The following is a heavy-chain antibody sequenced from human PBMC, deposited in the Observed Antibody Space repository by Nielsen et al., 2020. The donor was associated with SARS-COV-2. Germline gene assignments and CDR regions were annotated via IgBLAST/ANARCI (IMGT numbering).Heavy chain of an antibody. CDR2: IIPIFGTA. CDR1: GYTFSSYA. D-gene: IGHD2-21*02. CDR3: ARATYCGGDCYPSTIFDY. Sequence: SVKVSCKASGYTFSSYAISWVRQAPGQGLEWMGVIIPIFGTANYAQKFQGRVTITADESTSTAYMELSSLRSEDTAVYYCARATYCGGDCYPSTIFDYWGQGTLVTVSS. J-gene: IGHJ4*02. V-gene: IGHV1-69*13.